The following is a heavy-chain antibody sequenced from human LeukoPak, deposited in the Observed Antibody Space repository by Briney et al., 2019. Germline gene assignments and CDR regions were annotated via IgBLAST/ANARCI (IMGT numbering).Heavy chain of an antibody. CDR3: AKTTRATIRSAFDI. V-gene: IGHV4-39*01. CDR2: TSHSGTT. Sequence: SETLSLTCTVSGGSITTSSYYWGWVRQPPGKGLEWIGCTSHSGTTFYSPSLRSRVSISVDTSNSQFSLKLSSMTATDTAVYYCAKTTRATIRSAFDIWGQGTLVTVSS. CDR1: GGSITTSSYY. D-gene: IGHD5-12*01. J-gene: IGHJ3*02.